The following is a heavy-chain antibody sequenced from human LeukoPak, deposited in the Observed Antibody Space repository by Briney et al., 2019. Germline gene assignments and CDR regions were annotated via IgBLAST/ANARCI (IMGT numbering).Heavy chain of an antibody. D-gene: IGHD2-21*02. CDR3: ARDNCGGDCYSGYYFDY. J-gene: IGHJ4*02. V-gene: IGHV4-34*01. Sequence: MPSETLSLTCAVYGGSFSGYYWSWIRQPPGKGLEWIGEINHSGSTNYNPSLKSRVTISVDTSKNQFSLKLSSVTAADTAVYYCARDNCGGDCYSGYYFDYWGQGTLVTVSS. CDR2: INHSGST. CDR1: GGSFSGYY.